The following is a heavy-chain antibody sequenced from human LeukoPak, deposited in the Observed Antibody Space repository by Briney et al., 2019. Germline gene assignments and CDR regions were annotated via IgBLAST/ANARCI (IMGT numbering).Heavy chain of an antibody. CDR1: GGSISSSSYY. J-gene: IGHJ4*02. V-gene: IGHV4-39*07. Sequence: PSETLSLTCTVSGGSISSSSYYWGWIRQPPGKGLEWIGSIYYSGSTYYNPSLKSRVTISVDTSKNQFSLKLSSVTAADTAVYYCARGEYCSSTSCYLTPHYYWGQGTLVTVSS. CDR2: IYYSGST. CDR3: ARGEYCSSTSCYLTPHYY. D-gene: IGHD2-2*01.